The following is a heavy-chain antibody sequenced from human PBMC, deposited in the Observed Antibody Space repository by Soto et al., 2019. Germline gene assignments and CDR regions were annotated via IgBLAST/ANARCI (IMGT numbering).Heavy chain of an antibody. CDR3: ARDLNAGYSYGCYGMDV. J-gene: IGHJ6*02. Sequence: GGSLRLSCAASGFTPDTYVMTWVRQAPGKGLEWVAVIWYDGSNKYYADSVKGRFTISRDNSKNTLYLQMNSLRAEDTAVYYCARDLNAGYSYGCYGMDVWGQGTTVTVSS. D-gene: IGHD5-18*01. CDR2: IWYDGSNK. V-gene: IGHV3-33*08. CDR1: GFTPDTYV.